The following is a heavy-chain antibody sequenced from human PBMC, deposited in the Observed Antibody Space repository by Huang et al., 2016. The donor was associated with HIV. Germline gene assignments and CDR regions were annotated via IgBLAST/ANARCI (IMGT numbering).Heavy chain of an antibody. CDR2: LNHSGST. J-gene: IGHJ5*01. Sequence: QVRLDQWGARLVKPSGTLSLTCAVYGGSFSGHYWNWIRQSPGKGRELSGQLNHSGSTSYMMSREWRVTISSDPSKNQFSLKLTSVTAADTAVYDCAREVMITFGGPFDSWGQGTLVTVSS. D-gene: IGHD3-16*01. CDR3: AREVMITFGGPFDS. V-gene: IGHV4-34*01. CDR1: GGSFSGHY.